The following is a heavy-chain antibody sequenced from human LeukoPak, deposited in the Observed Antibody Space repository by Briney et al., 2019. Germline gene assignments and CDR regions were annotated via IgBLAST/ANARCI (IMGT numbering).Heavy chain of an antibody. CDR1: GYTFTGYY. CDR2: INPNSGGT. CDR3: ARGGRGSCSSRAPDAFDI. V-gene: IGHV1-2*02. D-gene: IGHD2-15*01. J-gene: IGHJ3*02. Sequence: ASVKVSCKASGYTFTGYYMHWVRQAPGQGLEWMGWINPNSGGTNYAQKFQGRVTMTRDTSISTAYMELSRLRSDDTAVYYCARGGRGSCSSRAPDAFDIWGQGTMVTVSS.